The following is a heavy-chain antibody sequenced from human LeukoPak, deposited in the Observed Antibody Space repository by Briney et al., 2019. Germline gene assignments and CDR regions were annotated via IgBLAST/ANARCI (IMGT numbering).Heavy chain of an antibody. CDR3: ARDRRDGYATAATVAGGGMDV. Sequence: GGSLRLSCAASGFTFSSYAMHWVRQAPGKGLEWVAVISYDGSNKYYADSVKGRFTISRDNSKNTLYLQMNSLRAEDTAVYYCARDRRDGYATAATVAGGGMDVWGQGTTVTVSS. D-gene: IGHD5-24*01. CDR1: GFTFSSYA. CDR2: ISYDGSNK. J-gene: IGHJ6*02. V-gene: IGHV3-30-3*01.